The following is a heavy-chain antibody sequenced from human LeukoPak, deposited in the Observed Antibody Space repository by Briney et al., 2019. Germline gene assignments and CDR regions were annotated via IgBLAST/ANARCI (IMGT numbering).Heavy chain of an antibody. V-gene: IGHV4-59*08. J-gene: IGHJ4*02. D-gene: IGHD5-12*01. CDR1: GGSISYYY. Sequence: SETLYLTCTVSGGSISYYYWSWIRQPPGKGLEWIGYIYYSGSTNYNPSLKSRVTISVDTSKNQFSLKLSSVTAADTAVYYCARQLGYSGYDWVPRGGGGPLLFDYWGQGTLVTVSS. CDR2: IYYSGST. CDR3: ARQLGYSGYDWVPRGGGGPLLFDY.